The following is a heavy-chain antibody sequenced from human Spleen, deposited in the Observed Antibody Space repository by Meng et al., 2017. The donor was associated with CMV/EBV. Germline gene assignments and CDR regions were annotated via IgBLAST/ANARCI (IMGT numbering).Heavy chain of an antibody. J-gene: IGHJ5*02. CDR1: GGSFSGYS. D-gene: IGHD2-2*01. CDR3: ARLPWIVPAARPSWSDP. V-gene: IGHV4-34*01. CDR2: INHSGST. Sequence: QVPLQQWGPVLLKPSEALPLPCAVYGGSFSGYSWSRIRQPPGKGLEWIGEINHSGSTNYNPSLKSRVTISVDTSKNQFSLKLSSVTAADTAVYYCARLPWIVPAARPSWSDPWGQGTLVTVSS.